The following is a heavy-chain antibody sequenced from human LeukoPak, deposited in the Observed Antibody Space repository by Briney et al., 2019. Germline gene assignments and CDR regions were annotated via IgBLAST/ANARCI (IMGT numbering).Heavy chain of an antibody. D-gene: IGHD2-21*02. CDR3: AKDMKALCGGDCSPDY. V-gene: IGHV3-9*01. J-gene: IGHJ4*02. CDR1: GFTLDDYA. CDR2: ISWNSGSI. Sequence: GRSLRLSCAASGFTLDDYAMHWVRQAPGKGLEWVSGISWNSGSIGYADSVKGRFTISRDNAKNSLYLQMNSLRAEDTALYYCAKDMKALCGGDCSPDYWGQGTLVTVSS.